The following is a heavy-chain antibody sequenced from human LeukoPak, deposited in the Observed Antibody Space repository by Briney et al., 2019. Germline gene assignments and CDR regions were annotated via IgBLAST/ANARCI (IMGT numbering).Heavy chain of an antibody. D-gene: IGHD1-1*01. CDR2: ISYIGNT. J-gene: IGHJ4*02. V-gene: IGHV4-31*03. Sequence: SQTLSLTCTVSGGSISSGGYYWSWIRQSPGKGLEWIGSISYIGNTQYNASLRSRVTISVDTSKSQFSLKLRSVTAADTAVYYCAREGKNWYGYWHYWGQGTLVTVSS. CDR3: AREGKNWYGYWHY. CDR1: GGSISSGGYY.